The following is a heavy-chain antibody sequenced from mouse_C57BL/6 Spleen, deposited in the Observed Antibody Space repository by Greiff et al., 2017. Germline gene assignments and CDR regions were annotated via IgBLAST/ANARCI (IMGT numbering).Heavy chain of an antibody. Sequence: QVQLQQPGAELVRPGSSVKLSCKASGYTFTSYWMDWVKQRPGQGLEWIGNIYPSDSETHYNQKFKDKATLTVDKSSSTAYMQLSSLTSEDSAVYYCARFDYGYYFDDWGQGTTLTVAS. V-gene: IGHV1-61*01. CDR1: GYTFTSYW. CDR2: IYPSDSET. J-gene: IGHJ2*01. CDR3: ARFDYGYYFDD. D-gene: IGHD2-4*01.